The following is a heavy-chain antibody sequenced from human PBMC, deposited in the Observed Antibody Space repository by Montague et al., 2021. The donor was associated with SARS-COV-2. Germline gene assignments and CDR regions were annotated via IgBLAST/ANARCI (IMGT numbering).Heavy chain of an antibody. Sequence: SETLSLTCTVSGDSISSSSYNWAWIRQPPGKGLEWIGSVHYSGRPXYKPSLKSRVTIYVDTSKNQLSLKLSSVTAADTAVYYCTRHVHMTWPEPAPGSDYWGQGTLVTVSS. CDR2: VHYSGRP. CDR3: TRHVHMTWPEPAPGSDY. D-gene: IGHD1-1*01. CDR1: GDSISSSSYN. V-gene: IGHV4-39*01. J-gene: IGHJ4*02.